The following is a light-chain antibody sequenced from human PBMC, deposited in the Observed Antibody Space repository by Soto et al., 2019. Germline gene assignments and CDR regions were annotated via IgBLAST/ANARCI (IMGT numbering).Light chain of an antibody. J-gene: IGKJ4*01. CDR3: QQYYSTLALT. CDR2: WAS. CDR1: QSVLYSSNNKNY. Sequence: DIVMTQSPDSLAVSLGERATINCKSSQSVLYSSNNKNYLAWYQQKPGQPPKLLIYWASTRESGVPDRFSGSGSGTDLTLTISSLQAEEVAVCYCQQYYSTLALTFGGGTKVEIK. V-gene: IGKV4-1*01.